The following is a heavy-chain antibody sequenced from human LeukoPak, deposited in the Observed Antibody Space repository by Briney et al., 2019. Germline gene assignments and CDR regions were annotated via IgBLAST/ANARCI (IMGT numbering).Heavy chain of an antibody. Sequence: GGSLRLSCAASGFTFSSYTMNWVRQAPGKGLEWVSSISSRSNFIYYADSLKGRFTISRDNAKNSLYLQMNSLRAEDTAVYYCARDFDWELLKANAFDIWGQGTMVTVSS. CDR1: GFTFSSYT. CDR3: ARDFDWELLKANAFDI. CDR2: ISSRSNFI. J-gene: IGHJ3*02. V-gene: IGHV3-21*01. D-gene: IGHD1-26*01.